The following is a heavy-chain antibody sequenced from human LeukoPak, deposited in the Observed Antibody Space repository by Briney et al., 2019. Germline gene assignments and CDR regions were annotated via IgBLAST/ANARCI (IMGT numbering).Heavy chain of an antibody. V-gene: IGHV4-4*07. CDR2: IYTSGST. CDR1: GVSLRRYY. Sequence: SAETLSLTCTVSGVSLRRYYGSWMREPAGEGGEGSGRIYTSGSTNYNPSLKSRVNISVDTSKNQFSLKLSSVTAADTAVYYCARDVSGVVPAVYYYYMDVWGQGTTVTVSS. J-gene: IGHJ6*03. CDR3: ARDVSGVVPAVYYYYMDV. D-gene: IGHD2-2*01.